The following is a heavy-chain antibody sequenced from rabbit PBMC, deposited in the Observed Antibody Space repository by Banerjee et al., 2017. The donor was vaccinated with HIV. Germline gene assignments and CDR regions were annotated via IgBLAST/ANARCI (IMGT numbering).Heavy chain of an antibody. CDR1: GFPFSNKAV. CDR3: ARDTGSSFSSYGMDL. D-gene: IGHD8-1*01. CDR2: INAVTGKA. V-gene: IGHV1S45*01. J-gene: IGHJ6*01. Sequence: QEQLEESGGGLVKPEGSLTLTCKASGFPFSNKAVMCWVRQAPGKGLEWIACINAVTGKAVYASWAQGRFTISKTSSTTVTLHMTSLTVADTATYFCARDTGSSFSSYGMDLRGPGTLVTV.